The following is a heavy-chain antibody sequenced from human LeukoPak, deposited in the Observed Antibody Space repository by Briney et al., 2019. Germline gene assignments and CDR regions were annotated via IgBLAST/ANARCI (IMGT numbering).Heavy chain of an antibody. CDR1: GGSISGSSYY. CDR2: IYYSGST. D-gene: IGHD3-9*01. V-gene: IGHV4-39*02. CDR3: AREYDILTGYYKYNWFDP. Sequence: SETLSLTCTVSGGSISGSSYYWGWIRQPPGKGLEWIGSIYYSGSTYYNPSLKSRVTISVDTSKNQFSLKLSSVTAADTAVYYCAREYDILTGYYKYNWFDPWGQGTLVTVSS. J-gene: IGHJ5*02.